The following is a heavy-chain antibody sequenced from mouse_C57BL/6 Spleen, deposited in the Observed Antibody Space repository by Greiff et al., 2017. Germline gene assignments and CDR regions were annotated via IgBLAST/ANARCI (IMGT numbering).Heavy chain of an antibody. D-gene: IGHD2-12*01. J-gene: IGHJ2*01. CDR2: ISRGSSTI. Sequence: EVQLVESGGGLVKPGGSLKLSCAASGFTFSDYGMHWVRQAPEKGLEWVAYISRGSSTIYYADTVKGRFTIARDNAKNTLLLQMTSLRSEDTAMYYCARHTDDPYYFDYWGQGTTLTVSS. CDR1: GFTFSDYG. CDR3: ARHTDDPYYFDY. V-gene: IGHV5-17*01.